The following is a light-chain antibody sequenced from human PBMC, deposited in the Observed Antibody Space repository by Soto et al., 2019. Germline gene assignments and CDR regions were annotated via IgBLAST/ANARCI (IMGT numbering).Light chain of an antibody. CDR3: QQYNSYSPYT. CDR2: KAS. V-gene: IGKV1-5*03. Sequence: DIQITQSPSTLSASVGDRVTITCRASQSISSWLAWYQQKPGKAPKLLIYKASSLESGAPSRFSGSGSGTEFTLTISSLQPDDFANYYCQQYNSYSPYTFGQGTKLEIK. CDR1: QSISSW. J-gene: IGKJ2*01.